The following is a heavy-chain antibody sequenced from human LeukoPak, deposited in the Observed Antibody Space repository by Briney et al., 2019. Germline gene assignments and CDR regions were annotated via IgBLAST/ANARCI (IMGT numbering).Heavy chain of an antibody. D-gene: IGHD5-18*01. CDR1: GFTFSSYG. CDR2: ISYDGSNK. J-gene: IGHJ1*01. V-gene: IGHV3-30*18. Sequence: GGPLRLSCAASGFTFSSYGMHCVRQAPGKGLEWVAVISYDGSNKNYADSVKGRFTTSRDNSKNTMYLQMNCLRAEDTAVYYCAKDGRGYSYGYYDWGQGTLVTVSS. CDR3: AKDGRGYSYGYYD.